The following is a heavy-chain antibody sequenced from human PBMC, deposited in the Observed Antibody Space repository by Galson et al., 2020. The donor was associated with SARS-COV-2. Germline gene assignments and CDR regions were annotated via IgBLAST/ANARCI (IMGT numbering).Heavy chain of an antibody. Sequence: GESLKISCAASGFTFSSYSMNWVRQAPGKGLEWVSSISSSSSYIYYADSVKGRFTISRDNAKNSLYLQMNSLRAEDTAVYYCARDRDIRQLAIRPGLDYWGQGTLVTVSS. J-gene: IGHJ4*02. V-gene: IGHV3-21*01. D-gene: IGHD5-12*01. CDR1: GFTFSSYS. CDR2: ISSSSSYI. CDR3: ARDRDIRQLAIRPGLDY.